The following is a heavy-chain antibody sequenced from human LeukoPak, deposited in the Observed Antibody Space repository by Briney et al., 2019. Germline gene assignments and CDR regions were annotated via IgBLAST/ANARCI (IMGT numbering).Heavy chain of an antibody. J-gene: IGHJ5*02. CDR3: ASRYYDILTGYPDGNWFDP. D-gene: IGHD3-9*01. Sequence: PSETLSLTCAVYGGSFSGYYWSWIRQPPGKGLEWIGEINHSGSTNYNPSLKSRVTISVDTSKNQFSLELSSVTAADTAMYYCASRYYDILTGYPDGNWFDPWGQGTLVTVSS. CDR1: GGSFSGYY. V-gene: IGHV4-34*01. CDR2: INHSGST.